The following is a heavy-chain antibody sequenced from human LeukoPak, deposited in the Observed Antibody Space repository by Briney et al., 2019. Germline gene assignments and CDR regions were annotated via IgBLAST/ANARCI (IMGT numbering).Heavy chain of an antibody. CDR3: TRDLPVPSLVRGIIIYGLIDY. J-gene: IGHJ4*02. V-gene: IGHV3-21*01. CDR1: GFNFNTIS. D-gene: IGHD3-10*01. CDR2: ISPDGDTI. Sequence: GGSLRLSCEASGFNFNTISMNWVRQAPGKGLEWVSSISPDGDTIYHADSVKGRFTTSRDNAERSLYLQMNSLRAEDTAVYYCTRDLPVPSLVRGIIIYGLIDYWGQETLVTVSS.